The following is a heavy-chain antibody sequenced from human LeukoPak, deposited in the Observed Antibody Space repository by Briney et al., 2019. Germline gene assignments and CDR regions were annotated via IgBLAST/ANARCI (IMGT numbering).Heavy chain of an antibody. D-gene: IGHD3-10*01. CDR1: GGSISSYY. J-gene: IGHJ6*04. CDR3: ARDSYYYGSGRVPLDV. V-gene: IGHV4-4*07. CDR2: IYTSGST. Sequence: SETLSLTCTVSGGSISSYYWSWIRQPPEKGLEWIGRIYTSGSTNYNPSLKSRVTMSVDTSKNQFSLKLSSVTAADTAVYYCARDSYYYGSGRVPLDVWGKGTTVTISS.